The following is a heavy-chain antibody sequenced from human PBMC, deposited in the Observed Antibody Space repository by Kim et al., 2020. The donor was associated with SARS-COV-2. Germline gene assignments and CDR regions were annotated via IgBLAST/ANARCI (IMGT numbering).Heavy chain of an antibody. CDR3: ARDPGGWWHALWLRSRNYYYYGMDV. D-gene: IGHD5-12*01. J-gene: IGHJ6*02. Sequence: SETLSLTCTVSGGSISSYYWSWIRQPPGKGLEWIGYIYYSGSTNYNPSLKSRVTISVDTSKNQFSLKLSSVTAADTAVYYCARDPGGWWHALWLRSRNYYYYGMDVWGQGTTVTVSS. CDR2: IYYSGST. CDR1: GGSISSYY. V-gene: IGHV4-59*13.